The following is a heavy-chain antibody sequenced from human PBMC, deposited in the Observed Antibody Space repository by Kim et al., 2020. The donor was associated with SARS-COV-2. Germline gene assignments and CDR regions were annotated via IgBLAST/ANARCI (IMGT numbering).Heavy chain of an antibody. V-gene: IGHV1-69*02. D-gene: IGHD3-22*01. Sequence: NYAQKFQGRVTITADKSTSTAYMELSSLRSEDTAVYYCAMIVVVSGAFDIWGQGTMVTVSS. J-gene: IGHJ3*02. CDR3: AMIVVVSGAFDI.